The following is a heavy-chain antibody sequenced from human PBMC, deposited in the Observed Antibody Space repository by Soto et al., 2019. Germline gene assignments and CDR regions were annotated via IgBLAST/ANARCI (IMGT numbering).Heavy chain of an antibody. D-gene: IGHD6-13*01. CDR1: GYSFTSYG. CDR3: ARAPYSSSWYEDYWFDP. V-gene: IGHV1-18*04. CDR2: ISAYNGNT. J-gene: IGHJ5*02. Sequence: KVCCEXSGYSFTSYGISWVRQAPGQGLEWMGWISAYNGNTNYAQELQGRVTMTTDTSTSTAYMELRSLRSDDTAVYYCARAPYSSSWYEDYWFDPWGQGTLVT.